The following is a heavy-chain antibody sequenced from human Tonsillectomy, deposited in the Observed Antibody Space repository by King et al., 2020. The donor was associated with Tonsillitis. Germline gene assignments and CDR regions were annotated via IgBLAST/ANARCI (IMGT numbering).Heavy chain of an antibody. D-gene: IGHD3-9*01. Sequence: VRLVESGGGLVQPGGSLRLSCAASGFTFDDYSMNWVRQAPGKGLEWVSYISSSSRTIYYTDSVKGRFTISRDNAKNSLYLRMNNLRDEDTAVYYCARDSGTYYDILTGYPYWYFDLWGRGTLVTVSS. J-gene: IGHJ2*01. CDR1: GFTFDDYS. V-gene: IGHV3-48*02. CDR2: ISSSSRTI. CDR3: ARDSGTYYDILTGYPYWYFDL.